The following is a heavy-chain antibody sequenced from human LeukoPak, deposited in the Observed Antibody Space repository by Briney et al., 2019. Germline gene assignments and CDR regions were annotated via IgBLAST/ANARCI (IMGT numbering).Heavy chain of an antibody. CDR1: GYTFTSYG. V-gene: IGHV1-18*01. J-gene: IGHJ4*02. D-gene: IGHD1-26*01. Sequence: ASVKVSCKASGYTFTSYGISWVRQAPGQGLEWMGWISAYNGNTNYAQKLRGRVTMTTDTSTSTAYMELSSLRSEDTAVYYCAKGGQWELLTPYYFDYWGQGTLVTVSS. CDR2: ISAYNGNT. CDR3: AKGGQWELLTPYYFDY.